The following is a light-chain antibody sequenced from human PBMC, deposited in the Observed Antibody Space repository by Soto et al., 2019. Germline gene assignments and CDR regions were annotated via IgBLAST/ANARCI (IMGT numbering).Light chain of an antibody. Sequence: QSVLTQPPSESGTPGQRVTISCSGSSSNIGSNTVNWYQLLPGTAPKLLIYPNNDRPSGVPDRFSGSKSGTSASLAISGLQSEDEADYYCAAWDDSLNGVVFGGGTKLTVL. V-gene: IGLV1-44*01. CDR3: AAWDDSLNGVV. CDR1: SSNIGSNT. J-gene: IGLJ2*01. CDR2: PNN.